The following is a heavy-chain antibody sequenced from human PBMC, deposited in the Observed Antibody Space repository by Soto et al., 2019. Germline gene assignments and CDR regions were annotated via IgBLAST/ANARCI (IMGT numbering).Heavy chain of an antibody. Sequence: GGSLRLSCAASGFTFSSYEMNWVRQAPGKGLEWVSYISSSGSTIYYADSVKGRFTISRDNAKNSLYLQMNSLRAQDTAVYYCAGDDCGSSSSVYYYYGRDVWGQGTTFTVSS. CDR2: ISSSGSTI. D-gene: IGHD6-6*01. V-gene: IGHV3-48*03. CDR3: AGDDCGSSSSVYYYYGRDV. J-gene: IGHJ6*02. CDR1: GFTFSSYE.